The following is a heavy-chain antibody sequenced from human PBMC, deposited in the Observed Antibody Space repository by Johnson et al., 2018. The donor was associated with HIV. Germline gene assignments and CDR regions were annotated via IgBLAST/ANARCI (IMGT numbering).Heavy chain of an antibody. Sequence: QVQLVESGGVVVQPGGSLRLSCAASGFTVSSNYMSWVRQAPGKGLEWVAVISYDGSNKYYADSVKGRFSISRENAKNSLYLQMNSLRAEDTALYYCAKDIVNCAGDCYARGASDFWGQGTMVTVSS. CDR2: ISYDGSNK. CDR1: GFTVSSNY. D-gene: IGHD2-21*01. V-gene: IGHV3-30*18. J-gene: IGHJ3*01. CDR3: AKDIVNCAGDCYARGASDF.